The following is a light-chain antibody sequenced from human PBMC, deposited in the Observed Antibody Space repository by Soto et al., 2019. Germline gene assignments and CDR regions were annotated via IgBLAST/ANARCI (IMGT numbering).Light chain of an antibody. CDR1: SSDVGGYNY. Sequence: QSALTQPASVSGSPGQSITISCTGTSSDVGGYNYVSWYQQHPGKAPKLMIYEVSNRPSGVSNRFSGSKSGNTASLTISGLQAEDEADYYCSSYTSSRTLVFGGGTQLTAL. V-gene: IGLV2-14*01. CDR2: EVS. J-gene: IGLJ2*01. CDR3: SSYTSSRTLV.